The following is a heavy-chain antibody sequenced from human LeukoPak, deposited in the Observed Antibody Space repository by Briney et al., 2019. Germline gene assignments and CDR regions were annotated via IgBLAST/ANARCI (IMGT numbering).Heavy chain of an antibody. V-gene: IGHV4-30-4*01. CDR3: ARESGATIN. J-gene: IGHJ4*02. CDR2: IYYSGSS. Sequence: PSETLSLTCTVSGDSISSDHYYWNWIRQPPGKGLEWIGYIYYSGSSYYNPSLKSRVTMSLDTSKNQFSLKLNSVTAADAAVYYCARESGATINWGLGTLVTVSS. CDR1: GDSISSDHYY. D-gene: IGHD2-8*02.